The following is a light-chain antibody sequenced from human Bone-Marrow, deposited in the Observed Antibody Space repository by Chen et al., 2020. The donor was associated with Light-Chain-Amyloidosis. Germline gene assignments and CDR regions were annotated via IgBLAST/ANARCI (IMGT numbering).Light chain of an antibody. CDR1: DLPTKY. J-gene: IGLJ2*01. CDR3: QSADSSGTYEVI. Sequence: SYELTQPPSVSVSQGQTARITCSGDDLPTKYAYWYQQKPGQAPVLVIHRDTERPSGISERFSCSSSGTTATLTISGVQAEYEADYHCQSADSSGTYEVIFGGGTKLTVL. CDR2: RDT. V-gene: IGLV3-25*03.